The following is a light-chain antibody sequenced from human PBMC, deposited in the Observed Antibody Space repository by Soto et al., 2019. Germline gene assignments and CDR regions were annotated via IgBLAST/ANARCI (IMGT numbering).Light chain of an antibody. V-gene: IGKV3-11*01. J-gene: IGKJ1*01. CDR1: QSVTTY. CDR2: DAS. CDR3: QQYGSSLPWA. Sequence: EIVLTPSPATMSLSPGERATISCRASQSVTTYFASYQKKPGQAPRLLIYDASSSSTGMPARFSGSGSGTDFSLTTISREPEDFAVYYCQQYGSSLPWAFGQGTKVDIK.